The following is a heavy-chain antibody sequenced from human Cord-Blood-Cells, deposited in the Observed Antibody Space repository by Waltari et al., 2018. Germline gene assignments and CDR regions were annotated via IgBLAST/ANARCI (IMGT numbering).Heavy chain of an antibody. CDR2: MNPNSGNT. CDR3: ARGLTRAIFGFTEFDP. V-gene: IGHV1-8*03. CDR1: GYTFTSYD. Sequence: QVQLVQSGAEVKKTGASVKVSCKASGYTFTSYDINWVRQATGQGLEWMGWMNPNSGNTGYAQKLQGKVTITRNTSISTAYMELSSLRSEDTAVYYCARGLTRAIFGFTEFDPWGQGTLVTVSS. D-gene: IGHD3-3*01. J-gene: IGHJ5*02.